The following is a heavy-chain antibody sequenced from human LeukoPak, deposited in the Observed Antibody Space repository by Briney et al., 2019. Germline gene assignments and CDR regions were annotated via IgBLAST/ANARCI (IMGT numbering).Heavy chain of an antibody. CDR3: ASGGALVATLAY. Sequence: PSQTLSLTCTVSGGSICRGDYYWRWIRQHPGKGLEWIGYIYYGGNTYYNPSLESRVTISLDTSKNKFSLKLSSVTAADTAEYYCASGGALVATLAYWGQGILVTVSS. CDR1: GGSICRGDYY. V-gene: IGHV4-31*03. J-gene: IGHJ4*02. D-gene: IGHD5-12*01. CDR2: IYYGGNT.